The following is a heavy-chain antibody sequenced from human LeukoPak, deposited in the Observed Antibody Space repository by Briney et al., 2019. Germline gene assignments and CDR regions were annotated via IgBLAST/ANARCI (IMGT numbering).Heavy chain of an antibody. V-gene: IGHV3-21*01. D-gene: IGHD3-9*01. CDR1: GFTFSSYS. CDR2: ISTTSSYI. J-gene: IGHJ4*02. CDR3: AKDLNTYYDILTGYLTDY. Sequence: GGSLRLSCAASGFTFSSYSMNWVRQAPGKGLEWVSFISTTSSYIYYADSVKGRFTISRDNAKNSVYLQMNSLRVEDTAVYYCAKDLNTYYDILTGYLTDYWGQGTLVTVSS.